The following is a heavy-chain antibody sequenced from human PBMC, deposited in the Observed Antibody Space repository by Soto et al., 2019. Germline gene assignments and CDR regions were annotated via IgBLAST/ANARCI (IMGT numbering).Heavy chain of an antibody. CDR1: GGSISSGGYY. J-gene: IGHJ4*02. V-gene: IGHV4-31*03. CDR2: IYYSGST. CDR3: ARLRCCGGGGCYNIDY. Sequence: QVQLQESGPGLVKPSQTLSLTCTVSGGSISSGGYYWSWIRQHPAKGLEWIGLIYYSGSTYYNPSLNSRIYISVDTSNTQCSLKLSSVTASDTAVYYCARLRCCGGGGCYNIDYWGEGTLVSGSS. D-gene: IGHD2-15*01.